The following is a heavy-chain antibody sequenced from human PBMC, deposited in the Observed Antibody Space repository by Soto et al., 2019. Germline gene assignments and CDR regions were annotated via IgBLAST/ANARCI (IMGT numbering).Heavy chain of an antibody. V-gene: IGHV3-21*01. J-gene: IGHJ6*02. CDR1: GFTFSSYS. Sequence: GSLRLSCAASGFTFSSYSMNWVRQAPGKGLEWVSSISSSSSYIYYADSVKGRFTISRDNAKNSLYLQMNSLRAEDTAVYYCARVGDIVVVPAAIAPLLYTSGYYYGMDVWGQGTTVTVSS. CDR2: ISSSSSYI. D-gene: IGHD2-2*01. CDR3: ARVGDIVVVPAAIAPLLYTSGYYYGMDV.